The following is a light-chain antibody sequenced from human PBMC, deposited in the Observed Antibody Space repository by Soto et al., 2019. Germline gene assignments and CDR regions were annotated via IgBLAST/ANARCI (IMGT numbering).Light chain of an antibody. V-gene: IGLV2-14*01. CDR2: DVN. J-gene: IGLJ1*01. CDR3: FSKISGFVYG. CDR1: XXXLGVYGY. Sequence: QSALAQPASVSGSFGQSITISCSGPXXXLGVYGYVSWYQHHPGKAPKLLIYDVNNRPSGISDRFSGSKSGDTASLTISGLQAEDEADYFCFSKISGFVYGFGTGTKLTVL.